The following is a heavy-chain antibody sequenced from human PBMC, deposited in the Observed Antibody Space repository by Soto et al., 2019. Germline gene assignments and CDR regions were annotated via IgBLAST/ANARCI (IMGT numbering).Heavy chain of an antibody. J-gene: IGHJ6*02. D-gene: IGHD5-12*01. Sequence: PGGSLRLSCAASGFTFSSYAMSWVRQAPGKGLEWVSAISGSGGSTYYADSVKGRFTISRDNSKNTLYLQMNSLRAEDTAVYYCAKDSVEMATIWDYYYVMDGWGQGTTVTVSS. CDR3: AKDSVEMATIWDYYYVMDG. V-gene: IGHV3-23*01. CDR1: GFTFSSYA. CDR2: ISGSGGST.